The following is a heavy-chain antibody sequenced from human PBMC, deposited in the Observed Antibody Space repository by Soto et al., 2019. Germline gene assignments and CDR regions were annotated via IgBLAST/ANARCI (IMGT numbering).Heavy chain of an antibody. CDR3: AKRITGTTMGYYFDY. J-gene: IGHJ4*02. CDR1: GFTFSSYG. V-gene: IGHV3-7*01. CDR2: IKQDGSEK. D-gene: IGHD1-20*01. Sequence: QPGGSLRLSCAASGFTFSSYGMHWVRQAPGKGLEWVANIKQDGSEKYYVDSVKGRFTISRDNAKNSLYLQMNSLRAEDTAVYYCAKRITGTTMGYYFDYWGQGTLVTVSS.